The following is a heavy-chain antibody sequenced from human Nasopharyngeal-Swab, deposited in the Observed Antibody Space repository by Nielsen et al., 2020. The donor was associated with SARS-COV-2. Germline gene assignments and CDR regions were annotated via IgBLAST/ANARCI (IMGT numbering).Heavy chain of an antibody. Sequence: SETLSLTCSVSDDSLRRGGFYWTWIRQPAGRGLEVIGRTSIRGTTNYSPPFKNRVTMSLDMSKKQFFLRLASVSAADTAIYYCARGRPGTYYTYYYGLDVWGQGTTVTVSS. CDR3: ARGRPGTYYTYYYGLDV. CDR1: DDSLRRGGFY. D-gene: IGHD1-26*01. CDR2: TSIRGTT. V-gene: IGHV4-61*02. J-gene: IGHJ6*02.